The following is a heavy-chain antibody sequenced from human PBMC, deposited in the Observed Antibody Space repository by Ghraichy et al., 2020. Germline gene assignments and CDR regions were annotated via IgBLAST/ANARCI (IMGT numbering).Heavy chain of an antibody. J-gene: IGHJ3*02. D-gene: IGHD4-17*01. CDR2: IYSSGST. CDR1: GGSISTYY. Sequence: QTLSLTCSVSGGSISTYYWSWIRQPPGKGLEWIGYIYSSGSTKYNPSLKSRVTISVDTSKNQFSLKVNSVTAADTAIYFCARERSDYDNAFDIWGQGTMVTVSS. V-gene: IGHV4-59*01. CDR3: ARERSDYDNAFDI.